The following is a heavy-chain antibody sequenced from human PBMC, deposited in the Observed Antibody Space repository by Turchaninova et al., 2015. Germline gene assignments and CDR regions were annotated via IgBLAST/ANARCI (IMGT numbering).Heavy chain of an antibody. J-gene: IGHJ3*01. CDR3: VRDGLGSGPMNDAFDL. V-gene: IGHV3-33*01. D-gene: IGHD6-19*01. Sequence: QVQLVESGGGVVQPGVSLIFSCAVSGFSFGNYGMHWVRQAPGKGLECVAVIWPDGSTQIYLDSVQGRFTISRDNFQNTLYLQMNSLRTEDTALYYCVRDGLGSGPMNDAFDLWGQGTMVTVSS. CDR2: IWPDGSTQ. CDR1: GFSFGNYG.